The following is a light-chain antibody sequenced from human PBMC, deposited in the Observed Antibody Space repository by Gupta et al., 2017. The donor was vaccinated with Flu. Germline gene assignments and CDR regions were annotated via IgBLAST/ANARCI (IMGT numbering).Light chain of an antibody. CDR3: QVWDTSSDHWV. Sequence: SYVLTQPPSVSVAPGQTARITCGGNNIGSKSVHWYQQTPGQDPVLGGLDDSNRPSGIPERFSGSNSGKKATPTITRVEAGDEADDYCQVWDTSSDHWVFGGGTKLTVL. V-gene: IGLV3-21*02. J-gene: IGLJ3*02. CDR1: NIGSKS. CDR2: DDS.